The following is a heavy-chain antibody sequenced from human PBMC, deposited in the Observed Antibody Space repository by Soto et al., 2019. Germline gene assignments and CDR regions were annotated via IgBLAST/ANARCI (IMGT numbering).Heavy chain of an antibody. J-gene: IGHJ6*02. CDR3: AKDYDRHRMVGGMDV. V-gene: IGHV3-30*18. Sequence: QVQLVESGGGVVQPGRSLRLSCAASGFTFSSYGMHWVRQAPGKGLEWVAVISYDGSNKYYADSVKGRFTISRDNSKNTLYLQMNSLRAEDTAVYYCAKDYDRHRMVGGMDVWGQGTTVTVSS. CDR1: GFTFSSYG. CDR2: ISYDGSNK. D-gene: IGHD2-15*01.